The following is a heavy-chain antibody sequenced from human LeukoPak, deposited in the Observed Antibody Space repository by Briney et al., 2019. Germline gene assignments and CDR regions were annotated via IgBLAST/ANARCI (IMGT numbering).Heavy chain of an antibody. V-gene: IGHV3-23*01. D-gene: IGHD2-8*02. Sequence: GGSLRLSCAASGFTFSSYAMSWVRQAPGKGLEWVSAISGSGGSIYYADSVKGRFTISRDDSKNTLYLQMNSLRAEDTAVYYCAKIGMAGGPHLDYWGQGTLVTVSS. CDR2: ISGSGGSI. CDR3: AKIGMAGGPHLDY. CDR1: GFTFSSYA. J-gene: IGHJ4*02.